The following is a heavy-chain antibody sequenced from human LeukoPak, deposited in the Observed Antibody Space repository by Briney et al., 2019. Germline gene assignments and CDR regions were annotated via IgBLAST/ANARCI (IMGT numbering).Heavy chain of an antibody. D-gene: IGHD1-26*01. V-gene: IGHV3-21*01. CDR2: ISSSSSYI. CDR3: ARDRWELPELFDY. CDR1: GFTFSSYS. Sequence: PGGSLRLSCAASGFTFSSYSMNWVRQAPGKGLEWVSSISSSSSYIYYADSVKGRFTISRDNAKNSLYLQMNSLRAEDTAVYYCARDRWELPELFDYWGQGTLVTVSS. J-gene: IGHJ4*02.